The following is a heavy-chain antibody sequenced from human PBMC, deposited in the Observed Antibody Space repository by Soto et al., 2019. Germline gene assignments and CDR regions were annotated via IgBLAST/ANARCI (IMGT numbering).Heavy chain of an antibody. CDR1: GFTFSSYA. J-gene: IGHJ4*02. CDR3: ISPGEGRSRFY. D-gene: IGHD3-10*01. V-gene: IGHV3-23*01. CDR2: ISGSGGST. Sequence: GGSLRLSCAASGFTFSSYAMSWVRQAPGKGLEWVSAISGSGGSTYYADCVKGGFTISRENSKNTLYLQMNSLRAEDTAVYYCISPGEGRSRFYWGQVTLVTVSS.